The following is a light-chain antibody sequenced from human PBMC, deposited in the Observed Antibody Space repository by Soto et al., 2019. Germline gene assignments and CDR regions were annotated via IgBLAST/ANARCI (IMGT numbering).Light chain of an antibody. J-gene: IGLJ3*02. CDR2: RDD. Sequence: QSVLTQPPSASATPGQRITISCFGSSSNIGSNYGYWYQQLPGTAPKLLISRDDERPSGVPDRFSGSKSGTSASLAISGVRSEDEADYFCCSYAGSSTLWVFGGGTQLTVL. CDR1: SSNIGSNY. CDR3: CSYAGSSTLWV. V-gene: IGLV1-47*01.